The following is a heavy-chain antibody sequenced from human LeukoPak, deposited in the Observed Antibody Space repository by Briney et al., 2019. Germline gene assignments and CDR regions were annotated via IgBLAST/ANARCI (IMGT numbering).Heavy chain of an antibody. J-gene: IGHJ3*02. D-gene: IGHD3-22*01. V-gene: IGHV4-61*02. Sequence: SETLSLTCTVSGDSISSGDYYWSWIRQPAGKGLEWIGRISSSGSTNYNPSLKSRVTISVDTSKNQFSLKLSSVTAADTAVYFCVRGPYSYDSSGAFDIWGQGTMVTVSS. CDR3: VRGPYSYDSSGAFDI. CDR2: ISSSGST. CDR1: GDSISSGDYY.